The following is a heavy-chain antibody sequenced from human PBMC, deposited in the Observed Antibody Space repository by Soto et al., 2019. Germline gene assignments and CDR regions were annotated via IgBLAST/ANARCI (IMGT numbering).Heavy chain of an antibody. D-gene: IGHD2-15*01. Sequence: PGESLKISCAASGFTFNDAWMSWVGQAAGKGLDWVGRIKSKSDGGTTEYAAPVRGRFTISRDDSKNTLYLQMNSLKTEDTAVYYCTTDLWRIAVVVGSTGYFNPCGQGTPVTVSS. CDR2: IKSKSDGGTT. CDR3: TTDLWRIAVVVGSTGYFNP. CDR1: GFTFNDAW. V-gene: IGHV3-15*01. J-gene: IGHJ5*02.